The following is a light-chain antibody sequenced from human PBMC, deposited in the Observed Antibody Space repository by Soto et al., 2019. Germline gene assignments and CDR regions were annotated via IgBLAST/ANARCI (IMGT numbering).Light chain of an antibody. CDR3: TSYAGGNNV. CDR2: EVD. Sequence: QSALTQPPSASGSPGQSVTISCTGTSSDVGGYNYVSWYQQHPDKVPKLMVYEVDKRPSGVPDRFSGSKSGNTASLTVSGLQAEDEADNYCTSYAGGNNVFGTRTKLTV. V-gene: IGLV2-8*01. CDR1: SSDVGGYNY. J-gene: IGLJ1*01.